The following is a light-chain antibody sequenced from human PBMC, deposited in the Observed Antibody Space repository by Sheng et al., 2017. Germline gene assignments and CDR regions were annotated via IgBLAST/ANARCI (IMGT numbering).Light chain of an antibody. Sequence: DIVMTQSPDSLAVSLGEGATIYCKSSQSVLYNSNNKSYLAWYQQKPGQSPKLLIYWASTRESGVPDRFSGSGSGTDFTLTISSLQAEDVAVYYCQQYYSPPYTFGQGTKLEIK. CDR3: QQYYSPPYT. CDR2: WAS. V-gene: IGKV4-1*01. J-gene: IGKJ2*01. CDR1: QSVLYNSNNKSY.